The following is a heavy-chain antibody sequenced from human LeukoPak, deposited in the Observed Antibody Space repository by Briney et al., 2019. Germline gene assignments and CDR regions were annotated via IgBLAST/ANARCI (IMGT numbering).Heavy chain of an antibody. V-gene: IGHV3-23*01. CDR1: GFTFSSYA. D-gene: IGHD6-19*01. CDR3: AKKTYTSGWYPYDL. J-gene: IGHJ4*02. CDR2: ISGSGGST. Sequence: PGGSLRLSCAASGFTFSSYAMSWVRQAPGKGLEWVSAISGSGGSTYYADSVKGRFTISRHNSKNTLYLQMNSLRAEDTAVYYCAKKTYTSGWYPYDLWGQGTLVTVSS.